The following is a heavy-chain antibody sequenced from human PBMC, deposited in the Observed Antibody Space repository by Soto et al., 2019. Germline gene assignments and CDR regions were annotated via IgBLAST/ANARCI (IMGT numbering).Heavy chain of an antibody. CDR3: ARAWTATAGWANWFDR. CDR2: IHYSGST. CDR1: GGSISGEGYY. Sequence: QVQLQESGPGLVEPSQTLSLTCTVSGGSISGEGYYWSWIRQYSGRGLEWIGYIHYSGSTYYNPSLKSRVIISVDTSKTQFFLNLSSVTAEDTAVYYCARAWTATAGWANWFDRWGQGTLVTVSS. V-gene: IGHV4-31*03. D-gene: IGHD6-13*01. J-gene: IGHJ5*02.